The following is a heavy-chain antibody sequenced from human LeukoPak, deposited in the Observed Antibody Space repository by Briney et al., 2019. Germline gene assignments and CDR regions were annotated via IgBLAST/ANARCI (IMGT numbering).Heavy chain of an antibody. CDR3: VRDNAAADGALDY. D-gene: IGHD3-16*01. CDR2: IWYDGSHR. Sequence: GRSLRLSCVASGFTFSSHGMHWVRQAPGKGLEWVAVIWYDGSHRYYPDSVKGRFTISRDNSKNTLFLQMDSLRVDDTAVYYCVRDNAAADGALDYWGQGSLVTVSS. CDR1: GFTFSSHG. J-gene: IGHJ4*02. V-gene: IGHV3-33*01.